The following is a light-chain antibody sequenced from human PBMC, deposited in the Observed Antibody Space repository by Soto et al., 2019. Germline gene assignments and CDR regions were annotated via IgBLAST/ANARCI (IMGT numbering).Light chain of an antibody. J-gene: IGKJ1*01. CDR2: GAS. V-gene: IGKV3-15*01. Sequence: EIVMTQSPATLSVSPGERATLSCRASQSVSSNLAWYQQKPGQAPSLLMYGASTRATGFPARFSGSGSGTELTLTISSLQSEDFAVYYCQQYDNWPGTFGQGTKVEIK. CDR1: QSVSSN. CDR3: QQYDNWPGT.